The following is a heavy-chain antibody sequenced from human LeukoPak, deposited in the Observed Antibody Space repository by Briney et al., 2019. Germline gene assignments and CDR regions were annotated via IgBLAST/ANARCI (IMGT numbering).Heavy chain of an antibody. Sequence: SETLSLTCAVYGGSFSGYYWSWIRQPPGKGLEWIGYIYYSGSINYNPSLKSRVTISEDTSKNQFSLKLSSVTAADTAVYYCARVGPYYDILTGYSYYFDYWGQGTLVTVSS. CDR2: IYYSGSI. J-gene: IGHJ4*02. CDR3: ARVGPYYDILTGYSYYFDY. V-gene: IGHV4-59*01. D-gene: IGHD3-9*01. CDR1: GGSFSGYY.